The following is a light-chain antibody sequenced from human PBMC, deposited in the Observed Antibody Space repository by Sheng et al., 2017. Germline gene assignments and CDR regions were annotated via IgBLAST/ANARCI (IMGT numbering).Light chain of an antibody. V-gene: IGKV3-15*01. Sequence: EKVMTQSPATLSVSPGDRATLSCRASQSVSSKVAWYQQKPGQAPRLLIYGASTRATGIPARFSGSGSGTEFTLTISSLQSEDLAVYYCQQYEKWPLNFGGGTKVEI. J-gene: IGKJ4*01. CDR1: QSVSSK. CDR3: QQYEKWPLN. CDR2: GAS.